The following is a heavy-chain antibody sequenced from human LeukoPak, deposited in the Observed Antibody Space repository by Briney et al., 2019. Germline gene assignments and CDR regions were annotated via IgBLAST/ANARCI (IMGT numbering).Heavy chain of an antibody. J-gene: IGHJ4*02. D-gene: IGHD3-22*01. V-gene: IGHV1-18*01. CDR3: ARDHSYYYDSSPDY. Sequence: ASVKVSCKASGYTFTSYGISWVRQAPGQGLEWMGWISAYNGNTNYAQKLQGRVTMTTDTSTSTAYMELRSLRSDDTAVYYCARDHSYYYDSSPDYWGQRTLVTVSS. CDR2: ISAYNGNT. CDR1: GYTFTSYG.